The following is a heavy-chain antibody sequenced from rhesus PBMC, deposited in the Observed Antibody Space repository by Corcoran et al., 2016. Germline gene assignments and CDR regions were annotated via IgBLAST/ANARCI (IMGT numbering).Heavy chain of an antibody. D-gene: IGHD4-29*01. V-gene: IGHV4-169*01. CDR3: ARRVAATYFDY. Sequence: QLQLQESGPGLVKLSETLSVTCAVSGGSISSNYWRWSRQPPGKGLEWIGRSYGSGSGIKYNPSLKSRVTLSVDTSKNQLSLKLSSVTAADTAVYYCARRVAATYFDYWGQGVLVTVSS. J-gene: IGHJ4*01. CDR2: SYGSGSGI. CDR1: GGSISSNY.